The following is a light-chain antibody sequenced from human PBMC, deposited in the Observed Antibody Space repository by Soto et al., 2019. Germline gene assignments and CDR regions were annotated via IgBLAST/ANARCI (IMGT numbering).Light chain of an antibody. CDR1: SSNIGAGYD. CDR3: QSYDSSLSGYG. CDR2: GNS. Sequence: QAVVTQPPSVSGAPGQRVTISCTGSSSNIGAGYDVHWYQQLPGTAPKLLIYGNSNRPSGVPDRFSGSKSGTSASLAITGLRAEDEADYYCQSYDSSLSGYGFGGGTKLTVL. J-gene: IGLJ3*02. V-gene: IGLV1-40*01.